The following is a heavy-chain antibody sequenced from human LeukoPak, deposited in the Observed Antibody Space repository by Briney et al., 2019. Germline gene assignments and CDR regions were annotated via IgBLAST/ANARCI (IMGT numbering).Heavy chain of an antibody. Sequence: GGSLRLSCEASGFTFITYWMSWVRQAPGKGLEWVANIKKDGREKYYVDSVNGRITISRDNAKNSLYVQMNSLRGEDTAMYYFAIHSAGNDYWGQGTLVTVPS. J-gene: IGHJ4*02. CDR2: IKKDGREK. CDR3: AIHSAGNDY. V-gene: IGHV3-7*01. D-gene: IGHD6-13*01. CDR1: GFTFITYW.